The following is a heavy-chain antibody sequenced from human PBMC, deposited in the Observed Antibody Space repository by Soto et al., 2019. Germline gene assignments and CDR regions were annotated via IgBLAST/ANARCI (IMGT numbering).Heavy chain of an antibody. V-gene: IGHV4-34*01. Sequence: SETLSLTCAVYGGSFSGYYWSWIRQPPGKGLEWIGEINHSGSTNYNPSLKSRVTISVDTSKNQFSLKLSSVTAADTAVYYCARGKREASHLTRSSTDIVATSRGYYYYMDVWGKGTTVTVSS. J-gene: IGHJ6*03. D-gene: IGHD5-12*01. CDR1: GGSFSGYY. CDR3: ARGKREASHLTRSSTDIVATSRGYYYYMDV. CDR2: INHSGST.